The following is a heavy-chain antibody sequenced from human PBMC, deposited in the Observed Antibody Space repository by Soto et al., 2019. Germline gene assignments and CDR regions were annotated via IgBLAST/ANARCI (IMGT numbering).Heavy chain of an antibody. CDR3: ARSQTTVTSYDY. CDR2: IYHSGST. D-gene: IGHD4-17*01. CDR1: GGSISSGGYS. Sequence: QLQLQESGSGLVKPSQTLSLTCAVSGGSISSGGYSWSWIRQPPGKGLEWIGYIYHSGSTYYNPSRKSXAPXPAXRSKNQFSLKLSSVPAADTAVYSCARSQTTVTSYDYWGQGTLVTVSS. J-gene: IGHJ4*02. V-gene: IGHV4-30-2*01.